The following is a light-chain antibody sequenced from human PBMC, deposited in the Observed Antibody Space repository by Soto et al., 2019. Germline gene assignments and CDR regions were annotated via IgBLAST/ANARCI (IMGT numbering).Light chain of an antibody. V-gene: IGLV1-44*01. J-gene: IGLJ3*02. CDR2: SNN. CDR1: SSNIGSNT. CDR3: AAWDDSLNGWG. Sequence: QSVLTQPPSASGTPGQRVTISCSGSSSNIGSNTVNWYQQLPGTAPKLLIYSNNQRPSGVPDRFSGSKSGTSASLAISGLQSEDEADYYRAAWDDSLNGWGFGGGTKLTVL.